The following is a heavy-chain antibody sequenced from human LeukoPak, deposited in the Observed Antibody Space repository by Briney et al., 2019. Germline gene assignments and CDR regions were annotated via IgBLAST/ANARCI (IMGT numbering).Heavy chain of an antibody. D-gene: IGHD6-6*01. Sequence: GASVKVSCKASGGTFSSYAISWVRQAPGQGLEWMGGMIPIFGTANYAQKFQGRVTITADESTSTAYMELSSLRSEDTAVYYCVRGSRQLGGESTYYIMDVWGKGTTVTVSS. J-gene: IGHJ6*03. V-gene: IGHV1-69*13. CDR3: VRGSRQLGGESTYYIMDV. CDR2: MIPIFGTA. CDR1: GGTFSSYA.